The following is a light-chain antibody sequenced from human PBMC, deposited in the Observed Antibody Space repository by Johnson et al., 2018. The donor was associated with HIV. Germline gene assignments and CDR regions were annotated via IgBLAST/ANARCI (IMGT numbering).Light chain of an antibody. CDR1: SSNIGNNY. J-gene: IGLJ1*01. V-gene: IGLV1-51*01. CDR2: DNN. CDR3: GTWDSSLSAYV. Sequence: QPVLTQPPSVSAAPGQKVTISCSGTSSNIGNNYVSWYQQFPGTAPKLVIYDNNNRPSGIPDRFSGSKSGTSATLGITGLRTGDEADYYCGTWDSSLSAYVFGTGTKVTVL.